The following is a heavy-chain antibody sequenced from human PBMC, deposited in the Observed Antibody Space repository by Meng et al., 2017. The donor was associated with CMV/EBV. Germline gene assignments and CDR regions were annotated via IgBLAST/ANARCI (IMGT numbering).Heavy chain of an antibody. CDR2: IYTSGST. V-gene: IGHV4-4*07. CDR3: ARGGLYYYDSSGHFDY. D-gene: IGHD3-22*01. J-gene: IGHJ4*02. Sequence: QVHRHHAGPVLVKPSETRSLTCTVSGGSISSYYWSWIRQPAGKGLEWIGRIYTSGSTNYNPSLKSRVTMSVDTSKNQFSLKLSSVTAADTAVYYCARGGLYYYDSSGHFDYWGQGTLVTVSS. CDR1: GGSISSYY.